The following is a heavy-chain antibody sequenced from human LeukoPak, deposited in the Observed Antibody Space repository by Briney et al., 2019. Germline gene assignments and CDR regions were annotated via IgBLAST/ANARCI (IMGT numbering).Heavy chain of an antibody. J-gene: IGHJ6*02. CDR1: GYTFTSYG. V-gene: IGHV1-18*01. Sequence: GASVKVSCKASGYTFTSYGISWVRQAPGQGLEWMGWISAYNGNTNYAQKLQGRVTMTTDTSTSTAYMELRSLRSDDTAVYYCARAGGYGSYSYYYYGMDVWGQGTTVIVSS. CDR2: ISAYNGNT. CDR3: ARAGGYGSYSYYYYGMDV. D-gene: IGHD1-26*01.